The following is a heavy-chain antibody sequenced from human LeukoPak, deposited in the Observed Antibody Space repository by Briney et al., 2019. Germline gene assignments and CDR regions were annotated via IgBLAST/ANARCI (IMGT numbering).Heavy chain of an antibody. Sequence: ASVKVSCKASGYTFTGYYMHWVRQAPGQGLEWMGWINPNSGGTNYAQKFQGRVTMTRDTSISTAYMELSRLRSDDTAVYYCARDRCSGGSCQTDHNWFDPWGQGTLVTVSS. D-gene: IGHD2-15*01. J-gene: IGHJ5*02. CDR3: ARDRCSGGSCQTDHNWFDP. CDR2: INPNSGGT. V-gene: IGHV1-2*02. CDR1: GYTFTGYY.